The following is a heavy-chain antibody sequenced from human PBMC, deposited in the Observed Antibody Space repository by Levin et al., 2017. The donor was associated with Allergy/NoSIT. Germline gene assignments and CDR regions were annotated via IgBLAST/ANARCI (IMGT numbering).Heavy chain of an antibody. CDR3: ARLLPPIAADY. CDR1: GGSISSSSYY. Sequence: GSLRLSCTVSGGSISSSSYYWGWIRQPPGTGLEWIGSIYYSGSTYYNPSLKSRVTISVDTSKNQFSLKLSSVTAADTAVYYCARLLPPIAADYWGQGTLVTVSS. J-gene: IGHJ4*02. D-gene: IGHD6-13*01. CDR2: IYYSGST. V-gene: IGHV4-39*01.